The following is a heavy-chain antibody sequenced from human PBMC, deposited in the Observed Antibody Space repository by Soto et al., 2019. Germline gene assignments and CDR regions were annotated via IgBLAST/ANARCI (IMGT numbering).Heavy chain of an antibody. CDR3: ARVGGGYSGYEGWFDP. J-gene: IGHJ5*02. D-gene: IGHD5-12*01. Sequence: ASVKVSCKASGYTFTGYYMHWVRQAPGQGLEWMGWINPNSGGTNYAQKLQGRVTMTRDTSISTAYMELSRLRSDDTAVYYCARVGGGYSGYEGWFDPWGQGTLVTVSS. CDR2: INPNSGGT. CDR1: GYTFTGYY. V-gene: IGHV1-2*02.